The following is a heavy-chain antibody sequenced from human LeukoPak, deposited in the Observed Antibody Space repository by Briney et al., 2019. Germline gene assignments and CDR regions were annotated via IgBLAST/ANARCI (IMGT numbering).Heavy chain of an antibody. CDR1: GYTFSSYG. V-gene: IGHV3-33*01. D-gene: IGHD4-11*01. CDR2: IWSDESKK. Sequence: PGRSLRLSCAASGYTFSSYGMHWVRQRPGKGLEWLTVIWSDESKKYYGDSVKGRFTVSRDNSKNTLNLDINSLRVDDTAVYYCAREGLTTSRNNAFDIWGQGTMVAVSS. J-gene: IGHJ3*02. CDR3: AREGLTTSRNNAFDI.